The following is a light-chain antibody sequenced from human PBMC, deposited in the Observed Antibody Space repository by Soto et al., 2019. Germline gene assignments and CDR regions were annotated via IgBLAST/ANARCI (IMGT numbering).Light chain of an antibody. J-gene: IGLJ1*01. CDR2: DVS. V-gene: IGLV2-14*01. Sequence: QSALTQPASVSGSPGQSITISCTGTSSDVGGYNYVSWYQQHPGKAPKLMIYDVSNRPSGVSNRFSGSKSGNTASLTISGLQAEDEADYYSSSYTSSGTPYVFGTGTKLTVL. CDR3: SSYTSSGTPYV. CDR1: SSDVGGYNY.